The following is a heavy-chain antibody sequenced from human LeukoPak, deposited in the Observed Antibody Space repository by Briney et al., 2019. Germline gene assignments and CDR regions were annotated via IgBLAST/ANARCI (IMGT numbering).Heavy chain of an antibody. Sequence: SETLSLTCTVSGDSISSSSYYWGWIRQPPGEGLEWIGSIYYSGSTYYNPSLKSRVTISVDTSKNQFSLKLSSVTAADTAVYYCARHGGGYSYGSYFDYWGQGTLVTVSS. CDR2: IYYSGST. D-gene: IGHD5-18*01. CDR3: ARHGGGYSYGSYFDY. V-gene: IGHV4-39*01. CDR1: GDSISSSSYY. J-gene: IGHJ4*02.